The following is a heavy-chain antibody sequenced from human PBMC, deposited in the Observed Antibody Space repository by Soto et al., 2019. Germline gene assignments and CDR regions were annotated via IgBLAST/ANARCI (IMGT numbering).Heavy chain of an antibody. D-gene: IGHD6-13*01. J-gene: IGHJ4*02. CDR1: GYIFTDYY. Sequence: ASVKVSCKTSGYIFTDYYIHWVRQAPGQGLEWMGYINPKTGGTTYAQKFQGWVTMTRDTSVSTAYIDLSSLKFNDTAVYYCAGDQGNSSSWPIDFWGQGTVVTVSS. V-gene: IGHV1-2*04. CDR3: AGDQGNSSSWPIDF. CDR2: INPKTGGT.